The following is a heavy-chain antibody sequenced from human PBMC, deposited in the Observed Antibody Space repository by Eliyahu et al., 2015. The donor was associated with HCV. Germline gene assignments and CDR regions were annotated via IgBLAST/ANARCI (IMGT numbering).Heavy chain of an antibody. V-gene: IGHV1-18*01. D-gene: IGHD2-8*01. CDR3: ARVGRAHIVLMVYAQSWFDP. CDR1: GYTFTSYG. CDR2: ISAYNGNT. Sequence: QVQLVQSGAEVKKPGASVKVSCKASGYTFTSYGISWVRQAPGQGLEWMGWISAYNGNTNYAQKLQGRVTMTTDTSTSTAYMELRSLRSDDTAVYYCARVGRAHIVLMVYAQSWFDPWGQGTLVTVSS. J-gene: IGHJ5*02.